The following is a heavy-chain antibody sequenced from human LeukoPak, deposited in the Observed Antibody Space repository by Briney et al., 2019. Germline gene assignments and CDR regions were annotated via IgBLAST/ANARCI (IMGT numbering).Heavy chain of an antibody. V-gene: IGHV4-4*07. CDR2: IYTSGSA. J-gene: IGHJ4*02. CDR1: GGSISSYY. CDR3: ASTQWQWESRDY. D-gene: IGHD1-26*01. Sequence: SETLSLTCTVSGGSISSYYWSWIRQPAGKGLEWIGRIYTSGSANYNPSLKSRVTMSVDTSKNQFSLKLSSVTAADTAVYYCASTQWQWESRDYWGQGTLVTVSS.